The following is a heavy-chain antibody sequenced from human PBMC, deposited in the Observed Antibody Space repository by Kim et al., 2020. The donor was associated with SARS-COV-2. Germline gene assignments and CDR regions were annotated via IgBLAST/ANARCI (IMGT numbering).Heavy chain of an antibody. J-gene: IGHJ4*02. CDR3: ASSTITIFGVVIEPSFDY. CDR2: IYYSGST. D-gene: IGHD3-3*01. V-gene: IGHV4-59*01. Sequence: LEWIGYIYYSGSTNYNPSLKSRVTISVDTSKNQFSLKLSSVTAADTAVYYCASSTITIFGVVIEPSFDYWGQGTLVTVSS.